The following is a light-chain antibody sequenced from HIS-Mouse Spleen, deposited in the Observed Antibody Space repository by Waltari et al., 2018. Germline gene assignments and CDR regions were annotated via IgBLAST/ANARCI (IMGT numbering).Light chain of an antibody. Sequence: AIRMTQSPSSFSASTGDRFTITCRASQGISSYLAWYQQKPGKAPKLLIYAAYTLQSGVPSRFSGSGSGTDFTLTISCLQSEDFATYYCQQYYSYPYTFGQGTKLEIK. CDR1: QGISSY. CDR3: QQYYSYPYT. CDR2: AAY. V-gene: IGKV1-8*01. J-gene: IGKJ2*01.